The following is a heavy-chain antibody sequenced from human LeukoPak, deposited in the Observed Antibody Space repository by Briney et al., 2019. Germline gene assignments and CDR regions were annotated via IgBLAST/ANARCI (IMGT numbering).Heavy chain of an antibody. V-gene: IGHV4-39*01. CDR2: IYYSGST. CDR3: ARLPGSSHGYYFDY. J-gene: IGHJ4*02. D-gene: IGHD5-18*01. CDR1: GGSISSSSYY. Sequence: ASETLSLTCTVSGGSISSSSYYWGWIRQPPGKGLEWIGSIYYSGSTYYNPSLKSRVTISVDTSKNQFSLKLSSVTAADTAIYYCARLPGSSHGYYFDYWGQGTLVTVSS.